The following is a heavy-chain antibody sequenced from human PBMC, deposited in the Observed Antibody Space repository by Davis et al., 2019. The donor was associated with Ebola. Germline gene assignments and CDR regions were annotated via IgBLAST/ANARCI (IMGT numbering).Heavy chain of an antibody. J-gene: IGHJ6*03. Sequence: MPGGSLRLSCTVSGGSISSYYWSWIRQPPGKGLEWIGYIYYSGSTNYNPSLKSRVTISVDTSKNQFSLMLSSVTAADTAVYYCSRGILVYAIPTYYYYMDVWGKGTTVTVSS. CDR3: SRGILVYAIPTYYYYMDV. CDR2: IYYSGST. D-gene: IGHD2-8*01. V-gene: IGHV4-59*01. CDR1: GGSISSYY.